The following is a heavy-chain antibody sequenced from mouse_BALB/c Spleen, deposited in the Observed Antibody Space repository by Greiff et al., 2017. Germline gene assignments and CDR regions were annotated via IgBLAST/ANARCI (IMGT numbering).Heavy chain of an antibody. J-gene: IGHJ3*01. CDR1: GFTFSSYA. V-gene: IGHV5-6-5*01. D-gene: IGHD3-2*01. CDR3: ARDPDSSGFAY. CDR2: ISSGGST. Sequence: EVQGVESGGGLVKPGGSLKLSCAASGFTFSSYAMSWVRQTPEKRLEWVASISSGGSTYYPDSVKGRFTISRDNARNILYLQMSSLRSEDTAMYYCARDPDSSGFAYWGQGTLVTVSA.